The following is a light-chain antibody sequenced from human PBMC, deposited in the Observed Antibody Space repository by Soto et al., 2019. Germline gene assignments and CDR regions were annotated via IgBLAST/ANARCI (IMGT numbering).Light chain of an antibody. V-gene: IGKV3-15*01. CDR3: QHYVNWLLT. J-gene: IGKJ4*01. CDR2: AAS. CDR1: QGIGNT. Sequence: EIVITQSPATLSVSPGEGATLSCRDSQGIGNTLAWYQQKPGQTPRLLIYAASIRATGVPARFSGSGSGTYLTMTINRLSPVDFAVYAGQHYVNWLLTFGGG.